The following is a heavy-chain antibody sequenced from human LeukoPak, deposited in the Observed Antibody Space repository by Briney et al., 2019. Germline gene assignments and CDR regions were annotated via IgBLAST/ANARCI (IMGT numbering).Heavy chain of an antibody. J-gene: IGHJ5*02. Sequence: PGGSLRLSCAASGFTFSSYWMSWVRQAPGKGLEWVANIKQDGSEKYYVDSVRGRFTISRDNAKNSLYLQMNSLRAEDTAVYYCARDDSSPWFDPWGQGTLVTVSS. CDR1: GFTFSSYW. D-gene: IGHD6-13*01. V-gene: IGHV3-7*01. CDR3: ARDDSSPWFDP. CDR2: IKQDGSEK.